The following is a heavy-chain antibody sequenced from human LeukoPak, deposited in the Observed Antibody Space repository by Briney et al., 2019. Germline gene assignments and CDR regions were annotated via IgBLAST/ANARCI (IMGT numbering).Heavy chain of an antibody. CDR1: GFTVSNYD. Sequence: GGSLRLSCAASGFTVSNYDMHWVRQAAGKGLEWVSVVTTAGDTYYSGSVKGRFTISRDNAKNTLYLQMNSLRAEDTAVYYCARDRATAMFDYWAQGTLVTVSS. V-gene: IGHV3-13*04. J-gene: IGHJ4*02. D-gene: IGHD5-18*01. CDR2: VTTAGDT. CDR3: ARDRATAMFDY.